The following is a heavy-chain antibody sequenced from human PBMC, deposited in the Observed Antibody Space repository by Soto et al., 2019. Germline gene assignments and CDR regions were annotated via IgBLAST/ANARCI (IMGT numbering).Heavy chain of an antibody. D-gene: IGHD3-10*01. CDR2: INHSGST. CDR1: GGSFSGYY. V-gene: IGHV4-34*01. CDR3: ARARTYYYGSGSSQAFDY. J-gene: IGHJ4*02. Sequence: TSETLSLTCAFYGGSFSGYYWSWIRQPPGKGLEWIGEINHSGSTNYNPSLKSRVTISVDTSKNQFSLKLSSVTAADTAVYYCARARTYYYGSGSSQAFDYWGQGTLVTVS.